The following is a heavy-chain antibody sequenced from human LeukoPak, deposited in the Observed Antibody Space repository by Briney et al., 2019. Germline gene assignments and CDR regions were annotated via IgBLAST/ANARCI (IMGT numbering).Heavy chain of an antibody. CDR2: IYYSGST. D-gene: IGHD3-22*01. V-gene: IGHV4-39*01. CDR3: ARYYYDSSGYLARRAADAFDI. CDR1: GGSISSSSYY. Sequence: SETLSLTCTVSGGSISSSSYYWGWIRQPPGKGLEWIGSIYYSGSTYYNPSLKSRVTISVDTSKSQFSLKLSSVTAADTDVYYCARYYYDSSGYLARRAADAFDIWGQGTMVTVSS. J-gene: IGHJ3*02.